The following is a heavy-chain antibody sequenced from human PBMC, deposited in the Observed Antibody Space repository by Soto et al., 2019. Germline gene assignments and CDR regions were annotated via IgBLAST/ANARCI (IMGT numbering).Heavy chain of an antibody. CDR3: AKTVGATKLEDY. V-gene: IGHV3-23*01. D-gene: IGHD4-4*01. Sequence: GGSLRLSCSASGFNFTNHVINWVRQAPGKSLEWVSSISNSDDVGFYADSVRGRFIVSRDTSTNTIYLQMNYLRVEDTAVYYCAKTVGATKLEDYWGQGTLVTVSS. CDR1: GFNFTNHV. CDR2: ISNSDDVG. J-gene: IGHJ4*02.